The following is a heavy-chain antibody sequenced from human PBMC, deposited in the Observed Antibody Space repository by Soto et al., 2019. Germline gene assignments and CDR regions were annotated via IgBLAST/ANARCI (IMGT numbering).Heavy chain of an antibody. CDR2: ISWDGGST. V-gene: IGHV3-43*01. D-gene: IGHD6-6*01. J-gene: IGHJ6*02. CDR3: AKALGQLAYDGLAV. CDR1: GFTFDDFT. Sequence: PGGSLRLSCATSGFTFDDFTMHWVRHTPGKGLEWVSLISWDGGSTSYADSVQGRFTISRDNIRRSLYLQMNSLRTEDTALYYCAKALGQLAYDGLAVWGQGTTVTVSS.